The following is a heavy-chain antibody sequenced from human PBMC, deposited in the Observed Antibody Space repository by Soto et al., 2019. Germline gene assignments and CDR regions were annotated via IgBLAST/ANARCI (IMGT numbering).Heavy chain of an antibody. CDR3: ARVMGSGYYGSGSYSFHYYYGMDV. D-gene: IGHD3-10*01. Sequence: ASVKVSCKASGYTFTSYGISWVRQAPGQGLEWMGWISAYNGNTNYAQKPQGRVTMTTDTSTSTAYMELRSLRSDDTAVYYCARVMGSGYYGSGSYSFHYYYGMDVWGQGTTVTVSS. V-gene: IGHV1-18*04. CDR1: GYTFTSYG. J-gene: IGHJ6*02. CDR2: ISAYNGNT.